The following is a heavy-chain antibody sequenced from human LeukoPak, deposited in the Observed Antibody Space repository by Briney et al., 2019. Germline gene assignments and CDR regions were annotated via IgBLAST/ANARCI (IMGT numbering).Heavy chain of an antibody. V-gene: IGHV3-21*01. Sequence: GGSLRLSCAASGFTFSSYSMNWVRQAPGKGLEWVSSISSSSTYIYYADSVKGRFTISRDNAKNSLYLQMNSLRAEDTAVYYCVVEGSGENIFKIDYWGQGTLVTVSS. CDR2: ISSSSTYI. CDR3: VVEGSGENIFKIDY. D-gene: IGHD3-9*01. J-gene: IGHJ4*01. CDR1: GFTFSSYS.